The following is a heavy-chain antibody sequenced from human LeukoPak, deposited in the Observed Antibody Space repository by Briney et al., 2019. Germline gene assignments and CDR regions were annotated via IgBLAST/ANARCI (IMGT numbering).Heavy chain of an antibody. CDR1: GFSFSTYG. J-gene: IGHJ4*02. D-gene: IGHD1-26*01. CDR2: IRFDGSNI. CDR3: AAVGGVGAH. V-gene: IGHV3-30*02. Sequence: GGSLRLSCAASGFSFSTYGMHWVRQAPGKGLEWVTYIRFDGSNIYYAESVKGRFTISRDNSKNTLYLQMNSLRAEDTAVYYCAAVGGVGAHWGQGTLVTVSS.